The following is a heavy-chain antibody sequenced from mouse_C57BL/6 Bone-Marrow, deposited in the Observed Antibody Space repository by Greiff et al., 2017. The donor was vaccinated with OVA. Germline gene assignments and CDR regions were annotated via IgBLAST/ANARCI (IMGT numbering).Heavy chain of an antibody. CDR3: VRQKLRLRKPYYYAMDY. CDR2: IRSKSNNYAT. Sequence: EVKVVESGGGLVQPKGSLKLSCAASGFSFNTYAMNWVRQAPGKGLEWVARIRSKSNNYATYYADSVKDRFTISRDDSESMLYLQMNNLKTEDTAIYYCVRQKLRLRKPYYYAMDYWCQGTSVTVSS. V-gene: IGHV10-1*01. CDR1: GFSFNTYA. D-gene: IGHD3-2*02. J-gene: IGHJ4*01.